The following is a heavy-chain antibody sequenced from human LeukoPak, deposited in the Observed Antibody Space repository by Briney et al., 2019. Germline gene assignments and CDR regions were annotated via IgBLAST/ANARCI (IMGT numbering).Heavy chain of an antibody. J-gene: IGHJ4*02. CDR3: ARGRFFGVVIIDY. V-gene: IGHV4-34*01. CDR2: INHSGST. Sequence: SETLSLTCAVYGGSFSGYHWSWIRQPPGKGLEWIGEINHSGSTNYNPSLKSRVTISVDTSKNQFSLKLSSVTAADTAVYYCARGRFFGVVIIDYWGQGTLVTVSS. CDR1: GGSFSGYH. D-gene: IGHD3-3*01.